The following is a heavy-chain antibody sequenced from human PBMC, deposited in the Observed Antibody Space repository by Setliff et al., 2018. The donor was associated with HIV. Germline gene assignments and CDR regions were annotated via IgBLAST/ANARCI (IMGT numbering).Heavy chain of an antibody. Sequence: SETLSLTCTVSGGSISSYYWSWIRQSPGKGLEWIGYIYYTGNTNYNPSFKSRVTMSVDTSKNQFSLNLNSVTAADTAVYYCARGRISSWPYYYYGMDVWGQGTTVTVSS. J-gene: IGHJ6*02. CDR3: ARGRISSWPYYYYGMDV. D-gene: IGHD6-13*01. CDR1: GGSISSYY. V-gene: IGHV4-59*12. CDR2: IYYTGNT.